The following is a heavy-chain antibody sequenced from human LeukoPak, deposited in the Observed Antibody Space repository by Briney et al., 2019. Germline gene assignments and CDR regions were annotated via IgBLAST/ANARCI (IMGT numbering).Heavy chain of an antibody. CDR2: IWYDGSNK. J-gene: IGHJ4*02. CDR3: ARVVLSLGELSD. CDR1: GFTFSSYG. V-gene: IGHV3-33*01. Sequence: PGGSLRLSCAASGFTFSSYGMHWVRQAPGKGLEWVAVIWYDGSNKYYADSVKGRFTISRDNSKNTLYLQMNSLRAEDTAVYYCARVVLSLGELSDWGQGTLVTVSS. D-gene: IGHD3-16*02.